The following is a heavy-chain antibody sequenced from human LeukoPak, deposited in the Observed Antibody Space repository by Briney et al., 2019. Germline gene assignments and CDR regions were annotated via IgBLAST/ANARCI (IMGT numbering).Heavy chain of an antibody. V-gene: IGHV3-11*04. J-gene: IGHJ6*04. CDR3: AELGITMIGGV. Sequence: PGGSLRLSCAASGFTLSDYYMNWIRQTPGKGLEWVSYISSSGSIIYYADSVKGRFTISRDNAKNSVYLQMNSLRAEDTAVYYCAELGITMIGGVWGKGTTVTISS. CDR1: GFTLSDYY. CDR2: ISSSGSII. D-gene: IGHD3-10*02.